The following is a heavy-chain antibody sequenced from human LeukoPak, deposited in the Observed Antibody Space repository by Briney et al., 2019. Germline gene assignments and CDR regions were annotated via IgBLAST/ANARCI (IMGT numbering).Heavy chain of an antibody. Sequence: GASVKVSFKASGYTFTSYGISWVRQAPRQGLEWMGWISAYNGNTNYAQKLQGRVTMTTDTSTSTAYMELRSLRSDDTAVYYCARSGFGLSPVGSFDYWGQGTLVTVSS. CDR3: ARSGFGLSPVGSFDY. CDR2: ISAYNGNT. V-gene: IGHV1-18*01. D-gene: IGHD3-3*01. CDR1: GYTFTSYG. J-gene: IGHJ4*02.